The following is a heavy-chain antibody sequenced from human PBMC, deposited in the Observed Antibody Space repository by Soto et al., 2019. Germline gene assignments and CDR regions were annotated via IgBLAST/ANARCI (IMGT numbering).Heavy chain of an antibody. CDR3: ARESSSPPLTGYYYYYGMDV. D-gene: IGHD3-9*01. CDR1: GYTFTGYY. V-gene: IGHV1-2*04. CDR2: INPNSGGT. J-gene: IGHJ6*02. Sequence: QVQLVQSGAEVKKPGASVKVSCKASGYTFTGYYMHWVRQAPGQGLEGMGWINPNSGGTNYAQKFQGWVTMTRDTSISTAYMELSRLRSDDTAVYYCARESSSPPLTGYYYYYGMDVWGQGTTVTVSS.